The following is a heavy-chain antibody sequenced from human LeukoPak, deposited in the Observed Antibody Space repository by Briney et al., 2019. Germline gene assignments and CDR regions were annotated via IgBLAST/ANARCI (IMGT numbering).Heavy chain of an antibody. CDR2: ISSSSSTI. CDR1: GLTFSSYS. V-gene: IGHV3-48*04. D-gene: IGHD3-22*01. Sequence: GGSLRLSCAASGLTFSSYSMNWVRQAPGKGLEWVSYISSSSSTIYYADSVKGRFTISRDNAKNSLYLQMNSLRAEDTAVYYCARDSNGRLYWGQGTLVTVSS. CDR3: ARDSNGRLY. J-gene: IGHJ4*02.